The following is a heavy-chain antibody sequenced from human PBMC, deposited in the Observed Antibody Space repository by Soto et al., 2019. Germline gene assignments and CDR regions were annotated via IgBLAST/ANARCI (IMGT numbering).Heavy chain of an antibody. CDR1: GGSFSGYY. CDR2: INHSGST. D-gene: IGHD2-2*01. V-gene: IGHV4-34*01. J-gene: IGHJ5*02. CDR3: ARRTRRNNRSTGPVGIWFDP. Sequence: PSETLSLTCAVYGGSFSGYYWSWIRQPPGKGLEWIGEINHSGSTNYNPSLKSRVTISVDTSKNQFSLKLSSVTAADTAVYYCARRTRRNNRSTGPVGIWFDPWGQGTLVTVSS.